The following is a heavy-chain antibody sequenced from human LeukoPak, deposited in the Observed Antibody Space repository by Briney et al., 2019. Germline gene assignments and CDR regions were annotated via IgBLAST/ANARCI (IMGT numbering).Heavy chain of an antibody. D-gene: IGHD6-19*01. J-gene: IGHJ4*02. Sequence: PSETLSLTCTVSGDSISSYYWSWIRQPPGKGLEWIGYIYYSGSTNYNPSLKSRVTISVDTSKNQFSLKLSSVTAADTAVYYCARTRGIAVAGFFDYWGQGTLVAVSS. V-gene: IGHV4-59*01. CDR2: IYYSGST. CDR1: GDSISSYY. CDR3: ARTRGIAVAGFFDY.